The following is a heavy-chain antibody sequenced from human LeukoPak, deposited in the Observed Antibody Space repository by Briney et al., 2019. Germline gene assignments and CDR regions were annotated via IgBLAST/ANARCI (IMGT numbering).Heavy chain of an antibody. V-gene: IGHV4-59*01. CDR3: AREGQQLGDYDY. Sequence: SETLSLTCTVSGGSISSYYWSWIRQPPGKGVEWIGYIYYSGSTNYNPSLKSRVTISVDTSKNQFSLKLSSVTAADTAVYYCAREGQQLGDYDYWGQGTLVTVSS. J-gene: IGHJ4*02. CDR2: IYYSGST. D-gene: IGHD6-13*01. CDR1: GGSISSYY.